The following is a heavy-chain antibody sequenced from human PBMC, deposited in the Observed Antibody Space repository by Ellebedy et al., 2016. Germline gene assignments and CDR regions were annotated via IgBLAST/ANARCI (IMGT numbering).Heavy chain of an antibody. CDR2: INPSGGST. CDR1: GYTFTSYY. CDR3: ARGGSGTDWYFDL. J-gene: IGHJ2*01. V-gene: IGHV1-46*01. Sequence: ASVKVSCKASGYTFTSYYMHWVRQAPGQGLEWMGIINPSGGSTSNAQKIQGRVTMTRDTSTSTVYMELTSLRSEDTAVYSCARGGSGTDWYFDLWGRGTLVTVSS. D-gene: IGHD6-13*01.